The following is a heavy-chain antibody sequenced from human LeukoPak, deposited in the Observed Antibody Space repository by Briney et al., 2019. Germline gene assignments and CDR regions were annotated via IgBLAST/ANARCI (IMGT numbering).Heavy chain of an antibody. CDR3: ARGSIMITFGGVP. CDR1: GFTFRSYG. J-gene: IGHJ4*02. CDR2: ISGSGGST. D-gene: IGHD3-16*01. V-gene: IGHV3-23*01. Sequence: GGTLRLSCAASGFTFRSYGMSWVRQAPGKGLEWVSAISGSGGSTYYADSVKGRFTISRDNSKNTLYLQMNSLRAEDTAVYYCARGSIMITFGGVPWGQGTLVTVSS.